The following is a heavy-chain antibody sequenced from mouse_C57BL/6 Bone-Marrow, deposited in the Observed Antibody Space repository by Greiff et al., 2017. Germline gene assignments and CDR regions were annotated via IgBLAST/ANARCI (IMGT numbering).Heavy chain of an antibody. CDR2: IYPGSGNT. CDR1: GYTFTDYY. V-gene: IGHV1-76*01. CDR3: EREGIYYGNYHYAMGY. D-gene: IGHD2-1*01. Sequence: QVQLKESGAELVRPGASVKLSCKASGYTFTDYYINWVKQRPGQGLEWIARIYPGSGNTYYNEKFKGKATLTAEKSSSTAYMQLSSLTSEDSAVYFCEREGIYYGNYHYAMGYWGQGTSVTVSS. J-gene: IGHJ4*01.